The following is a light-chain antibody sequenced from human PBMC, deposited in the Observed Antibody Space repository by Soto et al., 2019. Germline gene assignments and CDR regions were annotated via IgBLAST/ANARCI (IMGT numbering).Light chain of an antibody. CDR2: GAS. CDR1: QSVSSN. Sequence: EIVMTQSPATLSVSPGERATLSCRASQSVSSNLAWYQQKPGQAPRLLIYGASTRATGIPARFSGSGSGTEFTLTISSLQSEDFATYYCQQRSNWPATFGQGTKVDIK. CDR3: QQRSNWPAT. J-gene: IGKJ1*01. V-gene: IGKV3-15*01.